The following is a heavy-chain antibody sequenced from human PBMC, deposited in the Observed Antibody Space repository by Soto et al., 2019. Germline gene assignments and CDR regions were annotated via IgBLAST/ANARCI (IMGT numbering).Heavy chain of an antibody. CDR2: IYYSGST. Sequence: QVQLQESGPGLVKPSETLSLTCTVSGGSISSYYWSWIRQPPGKGLEWIGYIYYSGSTNYNPSLKSRVTISVDTSKNQFSLKLSSVTAADTAVYYCAGGPTPRATDWGQGTLVTVSS. J-gene: IGHJ4*02. D-gene: IGHD3-10*01. CDR1: GGSISSYY. CDR3: AGGPTPRATD. V-gene: IGHV4-59*01.